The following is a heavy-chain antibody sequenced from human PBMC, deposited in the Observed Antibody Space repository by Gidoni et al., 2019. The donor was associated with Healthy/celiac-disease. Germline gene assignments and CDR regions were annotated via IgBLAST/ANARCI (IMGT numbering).Heavy chain of an antibody. CDR1: GFTVSSNY. V-gene: IGHV3-53*01. CDR3: ARNGDYDYYYMDV. J-gene: IGHJ6*03. Sequence: EVQLVESGGGLIQPGGSLRLSCAASGFTVSSNYMNWVRQAPGKGLEWVSVIYSGGSTYYADSVKGRFTISRDNSKNTLYLQMNSLRAEDTAVYYCARNGDYDYYYMDVWGKGTTVTVSS. CDR2: IYSGGST. D-gene: IGHD4-17*01.